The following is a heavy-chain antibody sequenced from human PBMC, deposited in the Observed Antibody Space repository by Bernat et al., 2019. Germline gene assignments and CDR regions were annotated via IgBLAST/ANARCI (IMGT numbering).Heavy chain of an antibody. Sequence: EVQLVESGGGLVQPGGSLRLSCEVSGFTFSGYWMTWVRQAPGKGLEWVANIKQDGSDKYYVDSVKCRFTISRDNAKNSLYLQMDSLRAEDAAVYYCAKFIAPPGRLYCYYYGIDVWGQGTSVPVSS. D-gene: IGHD6-13*01. J-gene: IGHJ6*02. CDR2: IKQDGSDK. V-gene: IGHV3-7*02. CDR3: AKFIAPPGRLYCYYYGIDV. CDR1: GFTFSGYW.